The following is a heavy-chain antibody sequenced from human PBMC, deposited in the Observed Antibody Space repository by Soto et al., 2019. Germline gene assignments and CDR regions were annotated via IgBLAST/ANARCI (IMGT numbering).Heavy chain of an antibody. D-gene: IGHD6-19*01. CDR1: GFTFSSYA. CDR2: ISSNGSRK. CDR3: ARDPTPGVAGSDAFDI. Sequence: PGGSLRLSCAASGFTFSSYAMHWVRQAPGKGLEYVSAISSNGSRKYYANSVKGRFTISRDNAKNSLYLQMNSLRAEDTAVYYCARDPTPGVAGSDAFDIWGQGTMVTVSS. V-gene: IGHV3-64*01. J-gene: IGHJ3*02.